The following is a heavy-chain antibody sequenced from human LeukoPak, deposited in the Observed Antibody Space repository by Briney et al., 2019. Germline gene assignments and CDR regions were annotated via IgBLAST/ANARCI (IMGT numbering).Heavy chain of an antibody. V-gene: IGHV3-7*01. Sequence: CSLRLSCAASGFTFSSLWMTWVRQAPGKGLEWVANIERDGSKKTYVDSVKGRFTISRDNARNSLYLQMSSLRAEDTAVYYCATAPAAADSCWGQGTLVAVSS. CDR3: ATAPAAADSC. J-gene: IGHJ4*02. CDR2: IERDGSKK. D-gene: IGHD6-13*01. CDR1: GFTFSSLW.